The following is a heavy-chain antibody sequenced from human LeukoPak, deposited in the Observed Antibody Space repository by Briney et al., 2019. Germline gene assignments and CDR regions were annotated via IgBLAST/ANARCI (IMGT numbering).Heavy chain of an antibody. CDR2: ISYDGSNK. CDR3: AKSHDFWSGYYSLYYFDY. V-gene: IGHV3-30*18. D-gene: IGHD3-3*01. Sequence: GRSLRLSCAASGFTFSSYGMHWVRQAPGKGLEWVAVISYDGSNKYYADSVKGRFTISRDNSKNTLYLQMNSLRAEDTAVYYCAKSHDFWSGYYSLYYFDYWGQGTLVTVSS. J-gene: IGHJ4*02. CDR1: GFTFSSYG.